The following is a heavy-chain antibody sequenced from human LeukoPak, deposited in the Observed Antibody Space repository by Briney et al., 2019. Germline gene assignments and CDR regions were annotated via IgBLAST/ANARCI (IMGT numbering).Heavy chain of an antibody. CDR1: GGSISSYY. J-gene: IGHJ4*02. CDR3: ARVFSGLDY. CDR2: IYYSGST. Sequence: SETLSLTCTVSGGSISSYYWSWIRQPPGKGLEWVGYIYYSGSTNYNPSLKSRVTISVDTSKNQFSLKLTSVTAADTAVYYCARVFSGLDYWGQGTLVTVSS. D-gene: IGHD2-8*02. V-gene: IGHV4-59*01.